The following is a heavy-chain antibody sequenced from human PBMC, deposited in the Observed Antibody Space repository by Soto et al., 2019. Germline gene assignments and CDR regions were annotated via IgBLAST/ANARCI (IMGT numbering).Heavy chain of an antibody. CDR2: ISYDGSNK. J-gene: IGHJ5*02. CDR1: GFTFGSYG. V-gene: IGHV3-30*18. Sequence: QVQLVESGGGVVQPGRSLRLSCAASGFTFGSYGMHWVRQAPGKGLEWVAVISYDGSNKYYADSVKGRFTISRDNSKNTLYLQMNSLRAEDTAVYYCAKDLYDFWSGYPPYNWFDPWGQGTLVTVSS. D-gene: IGHD3-3*01. CDR3: AKDLYDFWSGYPPYNWFDP.